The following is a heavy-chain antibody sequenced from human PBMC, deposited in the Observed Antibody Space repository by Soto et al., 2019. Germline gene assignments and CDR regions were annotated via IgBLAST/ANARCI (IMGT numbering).Heavy chain of an antibody. J-gene: IGHJ4*02. D-gene: IGHD3-22*01. CDR2: ISGSGGST. CDR1: GFTFSSYA. V-gene: IGHV3-23*01. CDR3: AKDQDYDSSGYYHFDY. Sequence: GGSLRLSCAASGFTFSSYAMSWVRQAPGKGLEWVSGISGSGGSTYYADSVKGRFTISRDNSKNTLYLQMNSLRAEDTAVYYCAKDQDYDSSGYYHFDYWGQGTLVTVSS.